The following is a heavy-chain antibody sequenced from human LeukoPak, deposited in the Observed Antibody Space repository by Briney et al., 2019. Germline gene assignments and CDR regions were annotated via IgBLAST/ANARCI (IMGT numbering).Heavy chain of an antibody. V-gene: IGHV4-34*01. CDR2: INRSGST. Sequence: SETLSLTCAVYGGSFSGYYWSWIRQPPGKGLEWIGEINRSGSTNYNPSLKSRVTLSGDTSNNQFSLKLSSVTAADTAVYYCARARQYYFGSGSYGWWGQGTLVTVFS. J-gene: IGHJ4*02. CDR1: GGSFSGYY. CDR3: ARARQYYFGSGSYGW. D-gene: IGHD3-10*01.